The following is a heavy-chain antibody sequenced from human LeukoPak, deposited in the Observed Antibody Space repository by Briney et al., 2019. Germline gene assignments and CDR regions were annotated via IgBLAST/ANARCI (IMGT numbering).Heavy chain of an antibody. CDR1: GGHLSSGGYF. J-gene: IGHJ5*02. Sequence: SQTVSLTCSVSGGHLSSGGYFWTWIRQHPGKGLEWFGYIYYSGSHYYNPSPKRGVTISVETSKKQFSLKRSSVTAADTAVYYCARGGGGTVINNWFEPCGQGALVTVSS. CDR3: ARGGGGTVINNWFEP. V-gene: IGHV4-31*03. CDR2: IYYSGSH. D-gene: IGHD4-11*01.